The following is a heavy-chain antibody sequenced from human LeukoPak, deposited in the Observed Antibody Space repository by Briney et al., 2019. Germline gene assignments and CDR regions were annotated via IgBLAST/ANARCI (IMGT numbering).Heavy chain of an antibody. CDR3: ANPRYDSSGYYYVD. V-gene: IGHV1-69*13. D-gene: IGHD3-22*01. J-gene: IGHJ4*02. Sequence: GASVKVSCKASGGTFSSYAISWVRQAPGQGLEWMGGIIPIFGTANYAQKFKGRVTITADESTSTAYMELSSLRSEDTAVYYCANPRYDSSGYYYVDWGQGTLVTVSS. CDR1: GGTFSSYA. CDR2: IIPIFGTA.